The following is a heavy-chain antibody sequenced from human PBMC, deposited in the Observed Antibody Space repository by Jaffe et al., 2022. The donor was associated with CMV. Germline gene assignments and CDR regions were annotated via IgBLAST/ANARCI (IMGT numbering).Heavy chain of an antibody. D-gene: IGHD5-18*01. Sequence: EVQLVESGGGLVQPGGSLKLSCAASGFTFTGSAINWVRQASGEGLEWVGRVRSKANNYATAYAASVKGRFTISRDDSQNTAYLQMNSLKTEDTAVYYCTRHQVDTPAFDIWGQGTMVTVSS. CDR1: GFTFTGSA. CDR3: TRHQVDTPAFDI. J-gene: IGHJ3*02. CDR2: VRSKANNYAT. V-gene: IGHV3-73*02.